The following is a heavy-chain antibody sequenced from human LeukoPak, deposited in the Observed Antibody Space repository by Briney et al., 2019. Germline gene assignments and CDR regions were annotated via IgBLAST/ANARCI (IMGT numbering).Heavy chain of an antibody. CDR3: ARGGYGNPYYYYYYYMDV. Sequence: SETLSLTCTVSGGSISSSSYYWGWIRQPPGKGLEWIGSIYYSGSTYYNPSPKSRVTISVDTSKNQFSLKLSSVTAADTAVYYCARGGYGNPYYYYYYYMDVWGKGTTVTVSS. CDR1: GGSISSSSYY. V-gene: IGHV4-39*01. CDR2: IYYSGST. J-gene: IGHJ6*03. D-gene: IGHD5-18*01.